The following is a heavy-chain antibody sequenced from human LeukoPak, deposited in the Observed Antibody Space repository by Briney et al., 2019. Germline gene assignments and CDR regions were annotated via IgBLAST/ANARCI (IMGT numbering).Heavy chain of an antibody. Sequence: GGSLRLSCTASGFTFSIYNMNWVRQAPGKGLEWVSYISSSSSSIYYADSVKGRFTISRDNSKNTVFLQMNSLGAEDTAIYYCAKGLVSYYFDYWGQGALVIVAS. CDR1: GFTFSIYN. D-gene: IGHD3-22*01. J-gene: IGHJ4*02. CDR2: ISSSSSSI. CDR3: AKGLVSYYFDY. V-gene: IGHV3-48*01.